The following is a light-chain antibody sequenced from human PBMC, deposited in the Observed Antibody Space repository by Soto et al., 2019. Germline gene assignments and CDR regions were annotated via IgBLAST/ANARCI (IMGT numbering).Light chain of an antibody. Sequence: QAVLTQPASVSGAPGQSITISCTVGSYNFVSWYQQHPGKAPKVLIYEVSKRPSGVSDRFSGSKSGNTASLTISGLQAEDGADYYCCSDAGRSTYVFGTGTKVTVL. V-gene: IGLV2-23*02. CDR2: EVS. CDR1: GSYNF. J-gene: IGLJ1*01. CDR3: CSDAGRSTYV.